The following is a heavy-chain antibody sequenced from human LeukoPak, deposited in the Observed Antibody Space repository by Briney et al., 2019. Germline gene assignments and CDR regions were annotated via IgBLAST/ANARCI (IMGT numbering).Heavy chain of an antibody. CDR2: ISAYNGNT. CDR1: GYTFTSYG. CDR3: ARDPVRRDYYDSSGYYADY. V-gene: IGHV1-18*01. Sequence: ASVKVSCKASGYTFTSYGISWVRQAPGQGPEWMGWISAYNGNTNYAQKLQGRVTMTTDTSTSTAYMELRSLRSDDTAVYYCARDPVRRDYYDSSGYYADYWGQGTLVTVSS. D-gene: IGHD3-22*01. J-gene: IGHJ4*02.